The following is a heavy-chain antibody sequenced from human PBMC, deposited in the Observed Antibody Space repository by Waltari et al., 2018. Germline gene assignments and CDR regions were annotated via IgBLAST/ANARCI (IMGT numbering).Heavy chain of an antibody. D-gene: IGHD6-19*01. J-gene: IGHJ4*02. V-gene: IGHV3-7*01. Sequence: EVELVESGGDLVQPGGSLRLSCAASGFSFSTYWLRWVRQAPGKGLEWVANIRQDGSEKYYLDSVKGRFAISRDNPKNSLYLQMNSLSAEDTAVYYCAGGSGWLIDYWGQGTLVTVSS. CDR1: GFSFSTYW. CDR3: AGGSGWLIDY. CDR2: IRQDGSEK.